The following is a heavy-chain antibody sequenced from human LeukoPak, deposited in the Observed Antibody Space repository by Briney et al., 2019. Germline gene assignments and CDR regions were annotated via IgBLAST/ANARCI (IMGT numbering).Heavy chain of an antibody. V-gene: IGHV3-48*01. Sequence: GGSLRLSCAASGFTFRNYDMSWVRQAPGKGLEWVSYISSSSSTIYYADSVKGRFTISRDNAKNSLYLQMNSLRAEDTAVYYCARGGQLADYWGQGTLVTVSS. CDR3: ARGGQLADY. CDR1: GFTFRNYD. CDR2: ISSSSSTI. J-gene: IGHJ4*02. D-gene: IGHD6-6*01.